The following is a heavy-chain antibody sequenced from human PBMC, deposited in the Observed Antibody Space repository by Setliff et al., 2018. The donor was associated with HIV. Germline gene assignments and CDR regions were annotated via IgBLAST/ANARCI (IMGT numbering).Heavy chain of an antibody. J-gene: IGHJ4*02. CDR1: GFTFSRYW. V-gene: IGHV3-74*01. CDR2: INNDTTTT. CDR3: TMFSISSD. Sequence: GGSLRLSCAASGFTFSRYWMHWVRQAPGQGLVWVSGINNDTTTTTYADSVKGRFSISRDNAKNTLYLQMNGLRGEDTAVYYCTMFSISSDWGQGTLVTVSS. D-gene: IGHD6-6*01.